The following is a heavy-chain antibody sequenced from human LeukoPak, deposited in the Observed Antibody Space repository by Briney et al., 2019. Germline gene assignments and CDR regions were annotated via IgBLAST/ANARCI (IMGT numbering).Heavy chain of an antibody. CDR1: GGSISSGSFY. J-gene: IGHJ4*02. CDR2: TYPSGDS. V-gene: IGHV4-61*02. D-gene: IGHD5-24*01. CDR3: ARGYNRNGYQSRGFDY. Sequence: PSETLSLTCTVSGGSISSGSFYWSWIRQTAGKGLEWIGRTYPSGDSQYSPSFRSRATISLDTRNQFSLKLSSATAADTAVYFCARGYNRNGYQSRGFDYWGQGALVNVSS.